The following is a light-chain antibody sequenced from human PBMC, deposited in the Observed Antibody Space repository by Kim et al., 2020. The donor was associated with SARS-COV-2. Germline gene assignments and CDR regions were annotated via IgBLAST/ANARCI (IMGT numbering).Light chain of an antibody. V-gene: IGLV3-21*04. CDR1: NIGSKS. CDR3: QVWDSGVV. Sequence: GAPGKTARITCGGNNIGSKSVHWYQQKPGQAPVLVIYYDSDRPSGIPERFSGSNSGNTATLTISRVEAGDEADYYCQVWDSGVVFGGGTQLTVL. CDR2: YDS. J-gene: IGLJ2*01.